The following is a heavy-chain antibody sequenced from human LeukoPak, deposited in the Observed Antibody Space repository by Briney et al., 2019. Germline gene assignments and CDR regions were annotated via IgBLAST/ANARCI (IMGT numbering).Heavy chain of an antibody. CDR2: ISYDGSNK. J-gene: IGHJ6*02. CDR1: GFTFSSYG. D-gene: IGHD3-22*01. CDR3: AKDGITMIPKALGYYYGMDV. V-gene: IGHV3-30*18. Sequence: SGGSLRLSCAASGFTFSSYGMHWVRQAPGKGLEWVAVISYDGSNKYYADSVKGRFTISRDNSKNTLYLQMNSLRVEDTAVYYCAKDGITMIPKALGYYYGMDVWGQGTTVTVSS.